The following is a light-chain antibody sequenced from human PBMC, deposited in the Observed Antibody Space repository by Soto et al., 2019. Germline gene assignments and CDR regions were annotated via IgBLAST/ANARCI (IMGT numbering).Light chain of an antibody. CDR2: DVI. CDR1: GSDVGAYRY. CDR3: DSYTSSSSYA. V-gene: IGLV2-14*01. Sequence: QSALTQPASVSGSPGQSITISCTGTGSDVGAYRYVSWYQQHPGQAPKLIIYDVINRPSGVSDRFSGSKSGNTASLTISGLQSEDEADYYCDSYTSSSSYAFGTGTKVTVL. J-gene: IGLJ1*01.